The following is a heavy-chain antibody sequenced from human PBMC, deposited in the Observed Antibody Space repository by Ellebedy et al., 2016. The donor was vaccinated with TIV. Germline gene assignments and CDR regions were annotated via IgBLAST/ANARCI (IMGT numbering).Heavy chain of an antibody. V-gene: IGHV1-2*02. Sequence: AASVKVSCKASGYTFTRYGVSWVRQAPGQGLEWMGWLNVASTDTNYAQRFRDRVTMTRDTSISTAYMDLSRLTSDDTAVYYCARSVMKVVTAAPLGYWGQGTLVTVSS. CDR3: ARSVMKVVTAAPLGY. CDR2: LNVASTDT. D-gene: IGHD3-22*01. CDR1: GYTFTRYG. J-gene: IGHJ4*02.